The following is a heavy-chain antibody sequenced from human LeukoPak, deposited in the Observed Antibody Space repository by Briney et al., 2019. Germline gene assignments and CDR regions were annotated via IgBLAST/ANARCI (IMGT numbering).Heavy chain of an antibody. J-gene: IGHJ5*02. CDR3: ARGRFPNWFDP. CDR2: IYPGDSDT. CDR1: GYSFTTYW. D-gene: IGHD3-3*01. Sequence: GESLRISCKGSGYSFTTYWIGWVRQMPGKGLEWVGIIYPGDSDTRYSPSFQGQVTISADKSISTAYLQWCSLKASDTAMYYCARGRFPNWFDPWGQGTLVTVSS. V-gene: IGHV5-51*01.